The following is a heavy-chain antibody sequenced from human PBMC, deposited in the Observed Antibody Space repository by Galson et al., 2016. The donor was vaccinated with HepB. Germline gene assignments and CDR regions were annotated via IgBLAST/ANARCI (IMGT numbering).Heavy chain of an antibody. CDR1: GYTFINYD. J-gene: IGHJ4*02. D-gene: IGHD2/OR15-2a*01. CDR3: ARFYRIMYSGYFDF. CDR2: MNPNGGNT. Sequence: SVKVSCKASGYTFINYDISWVRQATGQGLEWMGWMNPNGGNTAYAQKFQGRVTMTRSTSTTTAYMELTNLRSEDTAVYYCARFYRIMYSGYFDFWGQGTLVTVSS. V-gene: IGHV1-8*01.